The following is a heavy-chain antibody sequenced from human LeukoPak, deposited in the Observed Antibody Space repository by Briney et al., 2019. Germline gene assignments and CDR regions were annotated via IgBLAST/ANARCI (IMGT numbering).Heavy chain of an antibody. CDR2: INHSGST. CDR1: GFTFSSYS. J-gene: IGHJ4*02. CDR3: ASSDYGEHSSDY. D-gene: IGHD4-17*01. V-gene: IGHV4-34*01. Sequence: GSLRLSCAASGFTFSSYSMNWVRQAPGKGLEWIGEINHSGSTNYNPSLKSRVTISVDTSKNQFSLKLSSVTAADTAVYYCASSDYGEHSSDYWGQGTLVTVSS.